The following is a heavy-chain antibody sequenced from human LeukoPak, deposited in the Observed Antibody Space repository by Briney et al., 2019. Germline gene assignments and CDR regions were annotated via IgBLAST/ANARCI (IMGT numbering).Heavy chain of an antibody. V-gene: IGHV3-7*03. J-gene: IGHJ3*02. D-gene: IGHD1-14*01. CDR2: IKEDGTDK. Sequence: PGGSLRLSCAASGFTFSSYSMNWVRQAPGKGLEWVATIKEDGTDKHYVDSVKGRFTISRDNAKNSLYLQMHSLRDEDTAIYYCARDRENHQFVVVFDIWGQGTMVIVSS. CDR1: GFTFSSYS. CDR3: ARDRENHQFVVVFDI.